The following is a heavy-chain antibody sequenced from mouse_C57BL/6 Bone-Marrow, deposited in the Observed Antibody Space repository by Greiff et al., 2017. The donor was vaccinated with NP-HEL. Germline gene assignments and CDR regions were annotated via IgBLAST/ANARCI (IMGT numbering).Heavy chain of an antibody. V-gene: IGHV1-39*01. CDR2: FNPNYGTT. Sequence: VQLQQSGPELVKPGASVKISCKASGYSFTDYNMNWVQQSNGKSLEWIGVFNPNYGTTSYNQKFKGKATLTVDQSSSTAYMQLNSLTSEDSAVYYCATPYYYGSSGSFDVWGTGTTVTVSS. CDR1: GYSFTDYN. CDR3: ATPYYYGSSGSFDV. J-gene: IGHJ1*03. D-gene: IGHD1-1*01.